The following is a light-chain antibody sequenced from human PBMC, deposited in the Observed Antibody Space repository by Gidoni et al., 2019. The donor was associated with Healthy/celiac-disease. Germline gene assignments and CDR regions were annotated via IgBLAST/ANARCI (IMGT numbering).Light chain of an antibody. CDR2: YDS. Sequence: SYVLTQPPSVSVAPGKTARITGGGHNIGSKSVHWYQQKPGQAPVLVIYYDSDRPSGIPERFSGSNSGNTATLTISRVEAGDEADYYCHVWDSSSDHWVFGGGTKLTVL. J-gene: IGLJ3*02. CDR1: NIGSKS. V-gene: IGLV3-21*04. CDR3: HVWDSSSDHWV.